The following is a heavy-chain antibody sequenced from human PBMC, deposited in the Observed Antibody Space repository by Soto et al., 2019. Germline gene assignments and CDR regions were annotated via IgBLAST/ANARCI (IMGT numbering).Heavy chain of an antibody. CDR1: GYTFTGYY. D-gene: IGHD4-17*01. V-gene: IGHV1-2*04. J-gene: IGHJ3*02. Sequence: ASVKVSCKASGYTFTGYYMHWGRQAPGQGLEWMGWINPNSGGTNYAQKFQGWVTMTRDTSISTAYMELSRLRSDDTAVYYCARVKGYGNDAFDIWGQGIMVTVSS. CDR2: INPNSGGT. CDR3: ARVKGYGNDAFDI.